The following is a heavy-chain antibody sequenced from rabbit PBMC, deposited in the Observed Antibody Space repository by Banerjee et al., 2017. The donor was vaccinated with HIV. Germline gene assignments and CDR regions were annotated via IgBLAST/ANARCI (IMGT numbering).Heavy chain of an antibody. J-gene: IGHJ4*01. Sequence: QSLEESGGGLVKPGASLTLTCKASGFSFSSNNMCWVRQAPGKGLEWIACIVTSTGSTYYANWVNGRFTISKTSSTTVTLQMTSLTAADTATYFCARSFNLWGQGTLVT. CDR2: IVTSTGST. CDR3: ARSFNL. V-gene: IGHV1S40*01. CDR1: GFSFSSNN.